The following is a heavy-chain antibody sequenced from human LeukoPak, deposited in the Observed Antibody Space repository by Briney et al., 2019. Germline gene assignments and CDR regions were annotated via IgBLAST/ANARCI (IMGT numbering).Heavy chain of an antibody. Sequence: GGSLRLSCAASGFIFSTYSMNWVRQAPGKGLEWVSFISSSSSYIYYADSVKGRFTISRDNAKNSLYLQMNSLRAEDTAVYYCAREDGYNQRGDAFDIWGQGTMVTVSS. CDR1: GFIFSTYS. D-gene: IGHD5-24*01. J-gene: IGHJ3*02. V-gene: IGHV3-21*01. CDR2: ISSSSSYI. CDR3: AREDGYNQRGDAFDI.